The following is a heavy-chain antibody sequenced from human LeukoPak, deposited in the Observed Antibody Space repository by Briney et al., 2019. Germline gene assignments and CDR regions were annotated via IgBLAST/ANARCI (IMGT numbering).Heavy chain of an antibody. CDR1: RFTFSTYG. CDR2: ISGDTKYT. V-gene: IGHV3-23*01. CDR3: AKARGCYDYSGYRTFDY. J-gene: IGHJ4*02. D-gene: IGHD3-22*01. Sequence: PGGSLRLSCAASRFTFSTYGLTWVRQAPGKGLEWVSLISGDTKYTYYADSVKGRFTISRDNSKNTLYLQMNSLRAEDTAVYYCAKARGCYDYSGYRTFDYWGQGALVTVSS.